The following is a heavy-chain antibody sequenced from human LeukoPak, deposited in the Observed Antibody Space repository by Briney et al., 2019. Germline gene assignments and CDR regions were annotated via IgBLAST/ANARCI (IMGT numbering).Heavy chain of an antibody. V-gene: IGHV4-61*02. CDR1: GGSISSGSYY. D-gene: IGHD6-13*01. CDR3: ARDRGAAGIDY. Sequence: PSETLSLTCTVSGGSISSGSYYWSWIRQPAGKGLEWIGRIYTSGSTNYNPSLKSRVTISVDTSKNQFFLKMSSVTAADTAVYYCARDRGAAGIDYWGQGTLVTVSS. J-gene: IGHJ4*02. CDR2: IYTSGST.